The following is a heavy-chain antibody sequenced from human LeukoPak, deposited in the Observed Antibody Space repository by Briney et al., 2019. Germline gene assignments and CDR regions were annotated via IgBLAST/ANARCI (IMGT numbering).Heavy chain of an antibody. V-gene: IGHV1-24*01. CDR3: ATDPYNWKTKGNY. CDR1: GYTLTELS. CDR2: FDPEDGET. Sequence: ASVKVSCKVSGYTLTELSMHWVRQAPGKGLEWMGGFDPEDGETIYAQKFQGRVTMTEDTSTDTAYMELSSLRSEDAAVYYCATDPYNWKTKGNYWGQGTLVTVSS. J-gene: IGHJ4*02. D-gene: IGHD1-20*01.